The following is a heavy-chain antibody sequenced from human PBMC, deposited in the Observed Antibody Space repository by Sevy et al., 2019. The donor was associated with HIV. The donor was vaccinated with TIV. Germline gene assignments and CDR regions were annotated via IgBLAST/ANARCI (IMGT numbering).Heavy chain of an antibody. CDR3: ATVSDSHSYVFDF. CDR1: GFNFEDYA. CDR2: VRWNGVST. D-gene: IGHD3-22*01. V-gene: IGHV3-20*04. J-gene: IGHJ4*02. Sequence: GGSLRLSCAASGFNFEDYAMSWVRQAPGKGLEWVSGVRWNGVSTTYADSVKGRFTISRDNAKNALYLQMNSLRAEDTAIYFCATVSDSHSYVFDFWGQGTLVTVSS.